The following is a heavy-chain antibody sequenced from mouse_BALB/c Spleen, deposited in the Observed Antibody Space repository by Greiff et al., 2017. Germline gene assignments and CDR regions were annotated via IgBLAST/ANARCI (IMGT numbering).Heavy chain of an antibody. CDR1: GYTFTSYT. D-gene: IGHD2-4*01. CDR2: INPSSGYT. J-gene: IGHJ2*01. V-gene: IGHV1-4*02. Sequence: VQLQQSAAELARPGASVKMSCKASGYTFTSYTMHWVKQRPGQGLEWIGYINPSSGYTEYNQKFKDKTTLTADKSSSTAYMQLSSLTSEDSAVYYCTMITTYYFDYWGQGTTLTVSS. CDR3: TMITTYYFDY.